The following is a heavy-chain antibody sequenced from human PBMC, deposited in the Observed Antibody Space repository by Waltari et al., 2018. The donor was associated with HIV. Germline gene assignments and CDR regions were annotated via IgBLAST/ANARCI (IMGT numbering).Heavy chain of an antibody. V-gene: IGHV3-48*04. Sequence: EVQLVESGGGLVQPGGSLRLSCAASGFTFSSYSMNWVRQAPGKGLDLVSYMSSSSMTIYYADSVNGRFTISRDNAKNSLYLQMNSLRAEDTAVYYCAAVAAGTKWGQGTLVTVSS. D-gene: IGHD6-13*01. CDR2: MSSSSMTI. J-gene: IGHJ4*02. CDR3: AAVAAGTK. CDR1: GFTFSSYS.